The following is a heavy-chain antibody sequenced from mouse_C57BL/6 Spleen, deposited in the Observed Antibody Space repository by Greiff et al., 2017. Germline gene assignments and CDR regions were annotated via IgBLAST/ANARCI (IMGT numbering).Heavy chain of an antibody. CDR1: GYTFTDYN. CDR3: ARRLTGDAMDY. V-gene: IGHV1-18*01. Sequence: VQLKESGPELVKPGASVKIPCKASGYTFTDYNMDWVKQSHGKSLEWIGDINPNNGGTIYNQKFKGKATLTVDKSSSTAYMELRSLTSEDTAVYYCARRLTGDAMDYWGQGTSVTVSS. CDR2: INPNNGGT. D-gene: IGHD4-1*01. J-gene: IGHJ4*01.